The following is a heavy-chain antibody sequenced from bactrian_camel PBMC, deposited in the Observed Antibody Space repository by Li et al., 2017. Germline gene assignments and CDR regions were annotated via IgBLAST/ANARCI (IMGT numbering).Heavy chain of an antibody. D-gene: IGHD2*01. CDR3: ARGINEYFLSLTASDYNV. V-gene: IGHV3S40*01. CDR2: IHTAFDYT. J-gene: IGHJ4*01. CDR1: GDTYNRKL. Sequence: DVQLVESGGGSVQTGGSLRHSCAASGDTYNRKLVGWFRQVPGKEREGVAVIHTAFDYTYYDRSVEGRFTIFQDSAKNTVYLQMNSLEPEDTAMYYCARGINEYFLSLTASDYNVWGQGTQVTVS.